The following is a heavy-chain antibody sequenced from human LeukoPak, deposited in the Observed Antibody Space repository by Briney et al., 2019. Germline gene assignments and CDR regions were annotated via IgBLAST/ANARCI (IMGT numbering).Heavy chain of an antibody. Sequence: GGSLRLSCAASGFTVSNSWMFWVRQAPGKGLMYVSEINNDGNRIRYVDSVKGRFAISRDGAKNTLFLQMNSLRDDDTAMYYCARGGLPGGFDYWGQGILVTVSS. V-gene: IGHV3-74*01. CDR2: INNDGNRI. J-gene: IGHJ4*02. CDR3: ARGGLPGGFDY. D-gene: IGHD7-27*01. CDR1: GFTVSNSW.